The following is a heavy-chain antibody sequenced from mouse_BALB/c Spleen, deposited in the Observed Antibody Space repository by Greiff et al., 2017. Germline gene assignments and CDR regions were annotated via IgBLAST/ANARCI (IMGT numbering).Heavy chain of an antibody. V-gene: IGHV5-6-5*01. CDR1: GFTFSSYA. D-gene: IGHD2-4*01. CDR2: ISSGGST. J-gene: IGHJ2*01. CDR3: ARDDYDLG. Sequence: EVKLMESGGGLVKPGGSLKLSCAASGFTFSSYAMSWVRQTPEKRLEWVASISSGGSTYYPDSVKGRFTISRDNARNILYLQMSSLRSEDTAMYYCARDDYDLGWGQGTTLTVSS.